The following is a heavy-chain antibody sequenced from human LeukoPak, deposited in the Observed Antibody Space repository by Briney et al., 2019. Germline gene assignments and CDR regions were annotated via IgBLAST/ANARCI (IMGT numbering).Heavy chain of an antibody. V-gene: IGHV3-23*01. J-gene: IGHJ3*01. CDR1: GFTLRSYG. D-gene: IGHD1-26*01. CDR2: ISGSVGST. Sequence: PGGSLRLSCAASGFTLRSYGMSWVRQAPGKGLEWVSAISGSVGSTYYADSVKGRFTISRDNSKNTLFLQMNSLRVEDTAVYYCAKVHLRIEIYAFDVWGQGTMVTVSS. CDR3: AKVHLRIEIYAFDV.